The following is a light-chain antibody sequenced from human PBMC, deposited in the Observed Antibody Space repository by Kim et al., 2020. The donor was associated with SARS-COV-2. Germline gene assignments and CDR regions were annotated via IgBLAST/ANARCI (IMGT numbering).Light chain of an antibody. J-gene: IGKJ1*01. V-gene: IGKV1-5*03. CDR1: QSISDW. CDR3: QQYNSYPWT. CDR2: KAS. Sequence: ASVGDSVTITCRSIQSISDWLAWYQHKPGKAPKLLIYKASNLQTGVPSRISGSGSGTEFTLTRSSLQSDDLATYYCQQYNSYPWTFGQGTKVDIK.